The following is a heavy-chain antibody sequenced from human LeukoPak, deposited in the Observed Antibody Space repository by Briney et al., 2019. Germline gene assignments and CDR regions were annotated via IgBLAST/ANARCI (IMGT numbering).Heavy chain of an antibody. CDR3: ASLGGNYLRGASWFDP. CDR1: GYSFTSYW. Sequence: GESLKISCKGSGYSFTSYWIGWVRQMPGKGLEWVGIIYPLDSDARYSPSFKGQVTISADKSTSTAYLQWSSLKASDTAMYYCASLGGNYLRGASWFDPWGQGTLVTVSS. V-gene: IGHV5-51*01. J-gene: IGHJ5*02. CDR2: IYPLDSDA. D-gene: IGHD3-10*01.